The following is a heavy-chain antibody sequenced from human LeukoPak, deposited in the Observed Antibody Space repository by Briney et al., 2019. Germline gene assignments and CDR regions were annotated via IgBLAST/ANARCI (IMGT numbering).Heavy chain of an antibody. CDR1: GFTFSDYY. Sequence: GGSLRLSCAASGFTFSDYYMSWIRQAPGKGLEWVSYISSSGSTIYYADSVKGRFTISRDNAKNSLYLQMNSLRAEDTAVYYCARAGDILTGYYSGRYFDYWGQGTLVTVSS. J-gene: IGHJ4*02. CDR2: ISSSGSTI. V-gene: IGHV3-11*04. D-gene: IGHD3-9*01. CDR3: ARAGDILTGYYSGRYFDY.